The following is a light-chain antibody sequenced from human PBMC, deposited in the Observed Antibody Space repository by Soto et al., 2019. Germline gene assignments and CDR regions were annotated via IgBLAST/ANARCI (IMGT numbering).Light chain of an antibody. V-gene: IGKV3-15*01. CDR2: GAS. J-gene: IGKJ5*01. CDR3: QQYYNWPS. Sequence: EIELTQFPVTLSVSPGERATLSCRASQSVGTSLAWYQQRPGQAPRLLIFGASTRATGIPGSFSGSGSGTEFTLTIGGLQSEDFGFYYCQQYYNWPSFGQGTRLEIK. CDR1: QSVGTS.